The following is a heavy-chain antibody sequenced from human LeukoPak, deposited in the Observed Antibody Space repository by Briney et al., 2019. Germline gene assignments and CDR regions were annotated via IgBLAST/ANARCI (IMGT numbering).Heavy chain of an antibody. D-gene: IGHD3-22*01. CDR3: ARRSYYDSSGYSVIAFDI. CDR2: IYYSGST. CDR1: GGSISGYY. J-gene: IGHJ3*02. Sequence: SETLSLTCTVSGGSISGYYWSWIRQPPGKGLEWIGYIYYSGSTNYNPSLKSRVTISVDTSKNQFSLKLSSVTAADTAVYYCARRSYYDSSGYSVIAFDIWGQGTMVTVSS. V-gene: IGHV4-59*08.